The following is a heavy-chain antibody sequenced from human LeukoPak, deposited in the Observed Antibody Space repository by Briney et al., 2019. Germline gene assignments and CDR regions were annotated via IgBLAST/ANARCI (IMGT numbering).Heavy chain of an antibody. Sequence: SETLSFTCTVSGFTISSSSYYWGWIRQAPGWRLEWIGIIYYSGSTYYNPPLNSRVTIFVDTSKTQFSLKLISVTAADTAVYYCARNRGEIGGDYYFCDWGQGTLVTVSS. D-gene: IGHD4-17*01. V-gene: IGHV4-39*01. CDR2: IYYSGST. CDR1: GFTISSSSYY. J-gene: IGHJ4*02. CDR3: ARNRGEIGGDYYFCD.